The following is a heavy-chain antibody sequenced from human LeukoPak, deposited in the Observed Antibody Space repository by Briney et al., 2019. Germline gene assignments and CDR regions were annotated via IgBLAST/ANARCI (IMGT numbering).Heavy chain of an antibody. CDR1: GFTFSSYA. D-gene: IGHD6-19*01. Sequence: PGGSLRLSCAASGFTFSSYAMSWVRQAPGKGLEWVSVISGSGGSTHYADSVKGRFTISRDNSKNTLYLQMNSLRAEDTAVYYCARDRLYSSGWNYFDYWGQGTLVTVSP. CDR2: ISGSGGST. J-gene: IGHJ4*02. V-gene: IGHV3-23*01. CDR3: ARDRLYSSGWNYFDY.